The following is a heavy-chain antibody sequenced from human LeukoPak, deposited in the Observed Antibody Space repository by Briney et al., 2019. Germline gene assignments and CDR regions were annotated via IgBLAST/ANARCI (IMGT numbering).Heavy chain of an antibody. CDR2: IRHDGSNK. CDR3: AKDGVVVVPAASPYYYYMDV. Sequence: PGGSLRLSCAASGFTFSSYGMHWVRQAPGKGLEWVAFIRHDGSNKYYADSVKGRFTISRDNSKNTLYLQMNSLRAEDTAVYYCAKDGVVVVPAASPYYYYMDVWGKGTTVTVSS. CDR1: GFTFSSYG. V-gene: IGHV3-30*02. J-gene: IGHJ6*03. D-gene: IGHD2-2*01.